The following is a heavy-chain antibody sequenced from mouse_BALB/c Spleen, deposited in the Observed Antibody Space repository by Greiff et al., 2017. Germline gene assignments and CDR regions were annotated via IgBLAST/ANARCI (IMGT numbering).Heavy chain of an antibody. J-gene: IGHJ2*01. V-gene: IGHV5-6*01. CDR2: ISSGGSYT. CDR1: GFTFSSYG. CDR3: ARHDLDY. Sequence: EVQRVESGGGLVKPGGSLKLSCAASGFTFSSYGMSWVRQTPDKRLEWVATISSGGSYTYYPDSVKGRFTISRDNAKNTLYLQMSSLKSEDTAMYYCARHDLDYWGQGTTLTVSS.